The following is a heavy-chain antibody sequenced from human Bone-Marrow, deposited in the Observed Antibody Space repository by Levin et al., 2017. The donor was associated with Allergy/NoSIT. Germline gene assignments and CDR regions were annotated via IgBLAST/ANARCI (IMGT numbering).Heavy chain of an antibody. V-gene: IGHV3-53*01. Sequence: GGSLRLSCAASGFTVSSNYMSWVRQAPGKGLEWVSVIYSGGSTYYADSVKGRFTISRDNSKNTLYLQMNSLRAEDTAVYYCARGLPSSSWYRKGGAFDIWGQGTMVTVSS. J-gene: IGHJ3*02. D-gene: IGHD6-13*01. CDR3: ARGLPSSSWYRKGGAFDI. CDR2: IYSGGST. CDR1: GFTVSSNY.